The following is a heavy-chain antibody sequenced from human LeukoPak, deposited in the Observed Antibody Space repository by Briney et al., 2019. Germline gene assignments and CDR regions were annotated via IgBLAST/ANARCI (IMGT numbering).Heavy chain of an antibody. CDR3: ARSRLTIDYYYYYMDV. D-gene: IGHD5-24*01. J-gene: IGHJ6*03. Sequence: GESLKISCKGSGYSFTSYWIGWVRQMPGKGLEWMGIIYPGDSDTRYSPSFQGQATISADKSISTAYLQWSSLKASDTAMYYCARSRLTIDYYYYYMDVWGKGTTVTVSS. CDR1: GYSFTSYW. V-gene: IGHV5-51*01. CDR2: IYPGDSDT.